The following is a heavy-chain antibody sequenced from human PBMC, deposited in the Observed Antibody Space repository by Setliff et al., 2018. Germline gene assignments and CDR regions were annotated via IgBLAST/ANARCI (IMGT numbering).Heavy chain of an antibody. J-gene: IGHJ1*01. Sequence: AASVKVSCKDSGGTFSSYAISGVRQAPEQGLEWMGRIIPIFGPANYAQKFQGRVTITADKSTSTAYMELSSLRSEDTAVYYCARDPWQWLTTFTSAEYLQHWGQGTLVTVSS. CDR3: ARDPWQWLTTFTSAEYLQH. CDR2: IIPIFGPA. CDR1: GGTFSSYA. V-gene: IGHV1-69*06. D-gene: IGHD6-19*01.